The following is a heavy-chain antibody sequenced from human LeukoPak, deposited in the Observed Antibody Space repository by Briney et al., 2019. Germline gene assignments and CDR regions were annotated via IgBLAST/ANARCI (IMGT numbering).Heavy chain of an antibody. V-gene: IGHV1-2*02. CDR1: GYTFTGYY. Sequence: ASVTVSCKASGYTFTGYYMHRVRQAPGQGLEWMGWINPNSGGTNYAQKFQGRVTMTRDTSISTAYMELSRLRSDDTAVYYCARVGNPWWSLQSPSFTWDYWGQGTLVTVSS. D-gene: IGHD2-21*02. CDR2: INPNSGGT. J-gene: IGHJ4*02. CDR3: ARVGNPWWSLQSPSFTWDY.